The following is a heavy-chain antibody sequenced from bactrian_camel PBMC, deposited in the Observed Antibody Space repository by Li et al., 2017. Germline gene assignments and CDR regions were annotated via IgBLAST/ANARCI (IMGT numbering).Heavy chain of an antibody. CDR1: GYTGGNDC. D-gene: IGHD2*01. V-gene: IGHV3S55*01. J-gene: IGHJ7*01. CDR2: IDSEGSA. Sequence: VQLVESGGGSVEAGGSLRLSCAASGYTGGNDCMGWFRQVPGNERAGIAAIDSEGSASYADSVKGRFTISKDNAKNTLYLQMNSLKPEDTATYHCAAYRGSYVGSGGYCYPPSKYGMDYWGKGTQVTVS.